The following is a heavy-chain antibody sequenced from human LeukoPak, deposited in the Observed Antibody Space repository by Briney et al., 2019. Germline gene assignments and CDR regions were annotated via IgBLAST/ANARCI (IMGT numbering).Heavy chain of an antibody. V-gene: IGHV3-30-3*01. CDR3: ARDTAHDY. CDR2: ISYDGSNK. J-gene: IGHJ4*02. Sequence: HAGGSLRLSCAASGFTFSSYAMHWARQAPGKGLEWVAVISYDGSNKYYADSVKGRFTISRDNSKNTLYLQMNSLRAEDTAVYYCARDTAHDYWGQGTLVTVSS. CDR1: GFTFSSYA. D-gene: IGHD5-18*01.